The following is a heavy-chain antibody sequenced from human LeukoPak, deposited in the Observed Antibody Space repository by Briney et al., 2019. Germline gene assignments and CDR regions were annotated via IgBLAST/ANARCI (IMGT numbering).Heavy chain of an antibody. D-gene: IGHD3-10*01. J-gene: IGHJ4*02. Sequence: GASVKVSCKASGYTFTSYGISWVRQAPGQGLEWMGWISTYNGNTNYAPKLQGRVTMTTDTSTSTAPMELRSLRSDDTAVYYCARDFGSGNIDYWGQGTLVAVSS. CDR1: GYTFTSYG. CDR3: ARDFGSGNIDY. V-gene: IGHV1-18*01. CDR2: ISTYNGNT.